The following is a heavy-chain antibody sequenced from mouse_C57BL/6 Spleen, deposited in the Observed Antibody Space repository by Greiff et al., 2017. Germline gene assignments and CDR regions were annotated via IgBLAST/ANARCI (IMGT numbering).Heavy chain of an antibody. Sequence: VQLQQSGPELVKPGASVKISCKASGYTFTDYYMNWVKQSHGKSLEWIGDINPNNGGTSYNQKFKGKATLTVDKSSSTAYMELRSLTSEDSAVYHCARSTVVATRYFDYWGQGTTLTVSS. CDR3: ARSTVVATRYFDY. CDR2: INPNNGGT. D-gene: IGHD1-1*01. CDR1: GYTFTDYY. J-gene: IGHJ2*01. V-gene: IGHV1-26*01.